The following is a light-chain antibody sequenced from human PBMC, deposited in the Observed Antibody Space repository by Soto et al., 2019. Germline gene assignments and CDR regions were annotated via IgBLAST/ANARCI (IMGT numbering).Light chain of an antibody. CDR2: NNN. V-gene: IGLV1-44*01. J-gene: IGLJ1*01. CDR3: AAWDDSLNGLV. Sequence: QSVLTQPPSASGTPGQRVTISCSGSSSNIGSNTVNWYQQLPGTAPKLLIYNNNQRPSGVPDRFSGSKSGTSASLAISGLQYEDEADYYCAAWDDSLNGLVVGTGTKLTV. CDR1: SSNIGSNT.